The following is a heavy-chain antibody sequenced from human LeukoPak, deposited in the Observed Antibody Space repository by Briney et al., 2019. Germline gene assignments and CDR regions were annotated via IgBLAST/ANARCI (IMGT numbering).Heavy chain of an antibody. Sequence: GGSLRLSCAASGFTFSSYAMSWVRQAPGKGLEWVANIKQDGSEKYYVDSVKGRFTISRDNAKNSLYLQMNSLRAEDTAVYYCAREINGYDYWGQGTLVTVSS. CDR1: GFTFSSYA. CDR2: IKQDGSEK. D-gene: IGHD2-8*01. J-gene: IGHJ4*02. CDR3: AREINGYDY. V-gene: IGHV3-7*01.